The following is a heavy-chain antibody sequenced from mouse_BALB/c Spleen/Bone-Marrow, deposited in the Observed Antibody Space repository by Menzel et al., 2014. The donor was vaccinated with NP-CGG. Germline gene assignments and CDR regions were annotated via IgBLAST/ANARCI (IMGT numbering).Heavy chain of an antibody. CDR3: ARYYGNYFDY. V-gene: IGHV3-5*02. J-gene: IGHJ2*01. CDR2: IYYSGTI. D-gene: IGHD1-1*02. Sequence: VKLVESGPGLVKPSQTVSLTCTVTGISITTGNYRWSWIRQFPGNKLEWIGYIYYSGTITYNPSLTSRTTITRDTSKNQFFLEMNSLTAEDTATYYCARYYGNYFDYWGQGNTLTVSS. CDR1: GISITTGNYR.